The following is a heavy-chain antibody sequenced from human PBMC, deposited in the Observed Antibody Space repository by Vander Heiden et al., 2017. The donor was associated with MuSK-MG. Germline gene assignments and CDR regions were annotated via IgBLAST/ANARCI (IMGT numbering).Heavy chain of an antibody. CDR3: ERGGNDFWSGYYVFDY. J-gene: IGHJ4*02. D-gene: IGHD3-3*01. CDR2: IYSGGST. Sequence: EVQLVESGGGLIQPGGSLTLSCAASGFTVSSTYISWVRQAPGKGLEWVSVIYSGGSTYYADSVKGRFTISRDNSKNTLYLQMNSLRAEDTAVYYCERGGNDFWSGYYVFDYWGQGTLVTVSS. V-gene: IGHV3-53*01. CDR1: GFTVSSTY.